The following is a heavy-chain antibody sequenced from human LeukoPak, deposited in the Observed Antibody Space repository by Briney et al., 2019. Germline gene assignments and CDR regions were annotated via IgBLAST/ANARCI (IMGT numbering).Heavy chain of an antibody. CDR1: GFTFSDYY. J-gene: IGHJ4*02. D-gene: IGHD5-18*01. V-gene: IGHV3-11*01. Sequence: GGSLRLSCAASGFTFSDYYMSWIRQAPGKGLEWVSYISSSGSTIYYADSVKGRFTISRDNAKNSLYLQMNSLRAEDTAVYYCARDPREYSYGSSSFTEYWDQGTLVTVSS. CDR2: ISSSGSTI. CDR3: ARDPREYSYGSSSFTEY.